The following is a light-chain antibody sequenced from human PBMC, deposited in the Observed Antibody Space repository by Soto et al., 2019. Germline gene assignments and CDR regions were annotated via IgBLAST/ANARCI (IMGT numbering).Light chain of an antibody. CDR1: QSVSSSS. J-gene: IGKJ4*01. CDR3: QQYGGSPLT. Sequence: EIVLTQSPGTLSLSPGDSATLSCRASQSVSSSSLAWYQQKPGQAPRLLFFGVSNRAAGVPDRFGGSGSGTDFTLTISRLEPEDFAVSYCQQYGGSPLTFGGGTKVDIK. CDR2: GVS. V-gene: IGKV3-20*01.